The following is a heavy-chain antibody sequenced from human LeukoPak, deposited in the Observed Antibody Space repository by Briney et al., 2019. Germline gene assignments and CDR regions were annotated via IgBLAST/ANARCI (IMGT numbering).Heavy chain of an antibody. CDR1: GYTFTGYY. Sequence: ASVKVSCKASGYTFTGYYMHWVRQAPGQGLEWMGIINPSGGSTSYAQKFQGRVTMTRDTSTSTVYMELSSLRSEDTAVYYCARDEGGVGATGAYAYYYYYMDVWGKGTTVTVSS. J-gene: IGHJ6*03. V-gene: IGHV1-46*01. D-gene: IGHD1-26*01. CDR3: ARDEGGVGATGAYAYYYYYMDV. CDR2: INPSGGST.